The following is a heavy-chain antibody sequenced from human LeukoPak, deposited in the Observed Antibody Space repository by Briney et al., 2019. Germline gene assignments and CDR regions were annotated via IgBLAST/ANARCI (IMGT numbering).Heavy chain of an antibody. CDR3: TRGPAAITGDFDY. J-gene: IGHJ4*02. CDR1: GFTFGDYG. CDR2: IRSRIYRATT. D-gene: IGHD2-2*02. V-gene: IGHV3-49*04. Sequence: GGSLRLSCTASGFTFGDYGMNWVRQAPGKGLEWVALIRSRIYRATTEYAASVKGRFTISRDDSKSIAYLQMNGLQVEDTAVYYCTRGPAAITGDFDYWGQGTLVTVSS.